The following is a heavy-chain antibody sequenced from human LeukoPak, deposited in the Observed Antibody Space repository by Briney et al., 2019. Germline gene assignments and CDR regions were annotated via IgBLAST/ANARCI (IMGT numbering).Heavy chain of an antibody. Sequence: SETLSLTCAVSGYSISSGYYCGWIRQPPGKGLEWIGSIYHSGSTYYNPSLKSRVTISVDTSKNQFSLKLSSVTAADTAVYYCARRTPFYYDSSAYYYFDYWGQGTLVTVSS. CDR3: ARRTPFYYDSSAYYYFDY. CDR1: GYSISSGYY. J-gene: IGHJ4*02. V-gene: IGHV4-38-2*01. CDR2: IYHSGST. D-gene: IGHD3-22*01.